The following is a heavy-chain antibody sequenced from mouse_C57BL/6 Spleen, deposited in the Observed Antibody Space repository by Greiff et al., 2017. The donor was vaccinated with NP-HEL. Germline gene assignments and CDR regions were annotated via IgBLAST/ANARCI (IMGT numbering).Heavy chain of an antibody. J-gene: IGHJ4*01. Sequence: EVQLQQSGPELVKPGASVKISCKASGYSFTGYYMNWVKQSPEKSLEWIGEINPSTGGTTYNQKFKAKATLTVDKSSSTAYMQLKSLTSEDSAVYYCARNGGPRGDYAMDYWGQGTSVTVSS. CDR3: ARNGGPRGDYAMDY. D-gene: IGHD3-3*01. CDR2: INPSTGGT. V-gene: IGHV1-42*01. CDR1: GYSFTGYY.